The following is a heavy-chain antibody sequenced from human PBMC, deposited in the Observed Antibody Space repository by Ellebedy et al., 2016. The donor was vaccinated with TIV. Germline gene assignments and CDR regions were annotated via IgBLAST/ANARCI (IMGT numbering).Heavy chain of an antibody. CDR2: IDPSDSYT. CDR3: ARLLSPGFGDFSYYGMDV. CDR1: GYSFTSYW. Sequence: GESLKISXKGSGYSFTSYWISWVRQMPGKGLEWMGRIDPSDSYTNYSPSFQGQVTISADRSLSTAYLQWSALRASDTAVYYCARLLSPGFGDFSYYGMDVWGRGTAVTVSS. J-gene: IGHJ6*02. V-gene: IGHV5-10-1*04. D-gene: IGHD3-10*01.